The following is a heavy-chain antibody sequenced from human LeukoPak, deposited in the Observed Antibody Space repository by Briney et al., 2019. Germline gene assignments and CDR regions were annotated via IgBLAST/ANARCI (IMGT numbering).Heavy chain of an antibody. Sequence: SETLSLTCAVYGGSFSGYYWSWIRQPPGKGLEWIGEINHSGSTNYNPSLKSRVTISVDTSKNQFSLKLSSVTAADTAVYYCARDRGWSTYFDYWGQGTLVTVSS. CDR1: GGSFSGYY. CDR2: INHSGST. V-gene: IGHV4-34*01. D-gene: IGHD6-19*01. CDR3: ARDRGWSTYFDY. J-gene: IGHJ4*02.